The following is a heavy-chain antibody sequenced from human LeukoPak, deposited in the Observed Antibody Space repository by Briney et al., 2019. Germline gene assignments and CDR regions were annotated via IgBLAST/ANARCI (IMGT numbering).Heavy chain of an antibody. J-gene: IGHJ5*02. Sequence: PSETLSLTCTVSGGSISSSSYYWGWIRQPPGKGLEWIGSIYYSGSTYYNPSLKSRVTISVDTSKNQFSLKLSSVTAADTAVYYCARYYYDSSGRGDNWFDPWGQGTLVTVSS. CDR3: ARYYYDSSGRGDNWFDP. V-gene: IGHV4-39*01. CDR2: IYYSGST. D-gene: IGHD3-22*01. CDR1: GGSISSSSYY.